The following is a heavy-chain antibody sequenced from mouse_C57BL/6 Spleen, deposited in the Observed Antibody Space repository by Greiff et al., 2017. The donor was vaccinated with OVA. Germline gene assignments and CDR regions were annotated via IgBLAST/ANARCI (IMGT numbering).Heavy chain of an antibody. Sequence: EVKLVESGPELVKPGASVKIPCKASGYTFTDYNMDWVKQSHGKSLEWIGDINPNNGGTIYNQKFKGKATLTVDKSSSTAYMELRSLTSEDTAVYYYARRDYYYWYFDVWGTGTTVTVSS. CDR2: INPNNGGT. V-gene: IGHV1-18*01. D-gene: IGHD1-1*01. J-gene: IGHJ1*03. CDR3: ARRDYYYWYFDV. CDR1: GYTFTDYN.